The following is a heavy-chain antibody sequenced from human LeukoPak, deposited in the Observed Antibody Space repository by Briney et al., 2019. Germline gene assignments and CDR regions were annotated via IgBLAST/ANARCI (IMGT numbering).Heavy chain of an antibody. Sequence: GGSLRLSCAASGFTFSSYSMNWVRQAPGKGLEWVSYISSSSTIYYADSVKGRFTISRDNSKNTLYLQMNSLRAEDTAVYYCAKIPHWNLIDYWGQGTLVTVSS. CDR1: GFTFSSYS. J-gene: IGHJ4*02. D-gene: IGHD1-1*01. V-gene: IGHV3-48*01. CDR2: ISSSSTI. CDR3: AKIPHWNLIDY.